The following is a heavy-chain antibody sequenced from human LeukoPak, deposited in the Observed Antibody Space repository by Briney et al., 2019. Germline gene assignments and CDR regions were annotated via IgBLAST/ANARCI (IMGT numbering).Heavy chain of an antibody. CDR3: ARAYEYGWFDP. Sequence: ASVKVSCKASGYTFTDYFLHWLRQAPGQGLEWMGWINPKTGATNYAQSLQGRVTMTRDSSITTGNMELNRLTSDDAALYYCARAYEYGWFDPWGQGTLVTVSS. CDR1: GYTFTDYF. V-gene: IGHV1-2*02. CDR2: INPKTGAT. J-gene: IGHJ5*02. D-gene: IGHD3-16*01.